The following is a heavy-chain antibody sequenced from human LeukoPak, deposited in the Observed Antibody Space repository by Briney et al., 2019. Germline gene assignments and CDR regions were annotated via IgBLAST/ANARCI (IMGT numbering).Heavy chain of an antibody. Sequence: SETLSLTCAVYGGSFSGYYCSWIRQSPGKGLESIGEISHSGSTNYNPSLKSRVTISLDTSKNQFSLKLSSVTAADTAVYYCARGLGHCSGSSCYSGYYYYYMDVWGKGTTVTVSS. V-gene: IGHV4-34*01. D-gene: IGHD2-15*01. CDR3: ARGLGHCSGSSCYSGYYYYYMDV. J-gene: IGHJ6*03. CDR2: ISHSGST. CDR1: GGSFSGYY.